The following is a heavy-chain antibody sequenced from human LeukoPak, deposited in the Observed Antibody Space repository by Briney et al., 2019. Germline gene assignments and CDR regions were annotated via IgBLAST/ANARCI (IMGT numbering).Heavy chain of an antibody. Sequence: GGSLRLSCAASGFTFSTYAMSWVRQAPGKGLEWVAVISYDGSNKYYADSVKGRFTISRDNSKNTLYLQMNSLRAEDTAVYYCASTPGYSSSWYFDYWGQGTLVTVSS. D-gene: IGHD6-13*01. CDR2: ISYDGSNK. J-gene: IGHJ4*02. V-gene: IGHV3-30*03. CDR3: ASTPGYSSSWYFDY. CDR1: GFTFSTYA.